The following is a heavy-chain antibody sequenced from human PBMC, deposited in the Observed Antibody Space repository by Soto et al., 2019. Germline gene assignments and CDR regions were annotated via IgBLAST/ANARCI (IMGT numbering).Heavy chain of an antibody. Sequence: SETLSLTCTVSGGSIRSGGYYWSWIRQHPGKGLEWIGYIYYSGSTYYNPSLKSRVTISVDTSKNQFSLKLSSVTAADTAVYYCARELPSECLFDYWGQGTLVTVSS. CDR2: IYYSGST. CDR3: ARELPSECLFDY. CDR1: GGSIRSGGYY. J-gene: IGHJ4*02. V-gene: IGHV4-31*03.